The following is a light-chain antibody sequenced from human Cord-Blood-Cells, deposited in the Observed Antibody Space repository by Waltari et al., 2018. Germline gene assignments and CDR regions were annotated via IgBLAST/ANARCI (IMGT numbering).Light chain of an antibody. V-gene: IGLV1-47*01. CDR1: SSNIGSNY. CDR3: AAWEDSLSGRV. J-gene: IGLJ3*02. CDR2: RNK. Sequence: QSVLTQPPSASGTPGQRVTISCSGSSSNIGSNYVYWYQQLPGTAPKLLIYRNKQRPSGAPGRCSGSKSGTSASLAISGLRSEDEADYYCAAWEDSLSGRVFGGGTRLTVL.